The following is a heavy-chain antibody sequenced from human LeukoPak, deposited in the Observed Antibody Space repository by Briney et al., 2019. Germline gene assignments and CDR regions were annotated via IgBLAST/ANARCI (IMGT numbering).Heavy chain of an antibody. CDR2: IYYTGST. CDR1: GASINATNYY. Sequence: PSETLSLTCSVSGASINATNYYWGWIRQPPGKGLEWIGSIYYTGSTYNSPSLKGRVTVSVDTSKNHFSLRLNSVTAADTAVYYCARHRGRNGGDSFHVWGRGTLVTVSS. J-gene: IGHJ4*02. CDR3: ARHRGRNGGDSFHV. V-gene: IGHV4-39*01. D-gene: IGHD2-8*01.